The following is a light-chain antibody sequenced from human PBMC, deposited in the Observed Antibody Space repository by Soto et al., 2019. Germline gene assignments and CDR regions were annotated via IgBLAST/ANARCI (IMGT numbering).Light chain of an antibody. CDR1: QGISSS. CDR2: AAS. Sequence: DIQMTQSPSSLSASVGDRVTITCRASQGISSSLAWFQQKPGRAPKSLIYAASGLHSGVPSKFSGSGSGTDFTLTISSLQPEDFAIYYCQQYKTYPITFGQGTRLEIK. J-gene: IGKJ5*01. V-gene: IGKV1-16*02. CDR3: QQYKTYPIT.